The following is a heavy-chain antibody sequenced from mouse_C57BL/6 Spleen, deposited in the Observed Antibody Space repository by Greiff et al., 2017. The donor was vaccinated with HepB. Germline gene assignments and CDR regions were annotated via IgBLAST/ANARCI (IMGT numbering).Heavy chain of an antibody. D-gene: IGHD2-4*01. J-gene: IGHJ3*01. Sequence: ESGPGLVKPSQSLSLTCSVTGYSITSGYYWNWIRQFPGNKLEWMGYISYDGSNNYNPSLKNRISITRDTSKNQFFLKLNSVTTEDTATYYCAREDDYVWFAYWGQGTLVTVSA. CDR1: GYSITSGYY. CDR2: ISYDGSN. CDR3: AREDDYVWFAY. V-gene: IGHV3-6*01.